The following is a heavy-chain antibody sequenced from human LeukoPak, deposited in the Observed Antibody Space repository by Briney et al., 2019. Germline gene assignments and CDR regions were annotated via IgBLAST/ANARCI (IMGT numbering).Heavy chain of an antibody. J-gene: IGHJ5*02. D-gene: IGHD3-9*01. CDR3: AREPDPYYDILTGYIS. Sequence: GASVKVSCKASGYTFTSYGISWVRQAPGQGLEWMGWISAYNGNTNYAQKLQGRVTMTTDTSTSTACMELRSLRSDDTAVYYCAREPDPYYDILTGYISWGQGTLVTVSS. CDR2: ISAYNGNT. CDR1: GYTFTSYG. V-gene: IGHV1-18*01.